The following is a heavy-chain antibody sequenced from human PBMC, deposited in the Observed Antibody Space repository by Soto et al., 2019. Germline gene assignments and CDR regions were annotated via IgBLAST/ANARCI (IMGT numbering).Heavy chain of an antibody. CDR3: ARRYGYGTFDI. CDR2: IYYSGST. CDR1: GGXISSYY. Sequence: PSETLSLTCTVSGGXISSYYWSWIRQPPGKGLEWIGYIYYSGSTKYNPSLKSRVSISVDTSKNQFSLKLSSVTAADPAVYFCARRYGYGTFDIWGQGTMVTVSS. J-gene: IGHJ3*02. D-gene: IGHD5-18*01. V-gene: IGHV4-59*01.